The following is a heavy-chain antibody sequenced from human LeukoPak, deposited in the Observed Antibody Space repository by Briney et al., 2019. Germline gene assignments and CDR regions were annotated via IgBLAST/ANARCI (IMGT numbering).Heavy chain of an antibody. J-gene: IGHJ4*02. D-gene: IGHD6-13*01. CDR2: IYYTGST. V-gene: IGHV4-59*01. CDR1: GDSITSYS. CDR3: ARGAGTLGY. Sequence: PSETLSLTCTVSGDSITSYSWSWIRQPPGKGLEWIGYIYYTGSTHFNPSLKSRVTISVETSKNQFSLKLSSVTAADTAVYYCARGAGTLGYWGQGTLVTVSS.